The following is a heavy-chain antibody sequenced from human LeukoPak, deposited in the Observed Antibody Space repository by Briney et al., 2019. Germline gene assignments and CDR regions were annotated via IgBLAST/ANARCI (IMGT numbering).Heavy chain of an antibody. J-gene: IGHJ6*04. Sequence: GGSLRLSCEASGFILSSYSMNWVRQAPGKGLEWVSSISSSGSYIFYADSVKGRFTISRDTAKNSLYLQMNSLSAEGTAVYYCARPKTIQLDAMDVWGKGTTVTVSP. CDR3: ARPKTIQLDAMDV. CDR2: ISSSGSYI. V-gene: IGHV3-21*01. D-gene: IGHD5-24*01. CDR1: GFILSSYS.